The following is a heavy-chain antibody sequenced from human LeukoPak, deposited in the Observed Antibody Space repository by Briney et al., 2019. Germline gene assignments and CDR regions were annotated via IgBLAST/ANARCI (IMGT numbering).Heavy chain of an antibody. J-gene: IGHJ3*02. V-gene: IGHV3-30*02. D-gene: IGHD3-10*01. CDR1: GFTFSSYG. CDR3: ANGFTGGPGLLDAFDI. Sequence: PGGSLKLSCAASGFTFSSYGLHWVRQAPGKGLEWVAFIRYDGSNKYYADSVKGRFTISRDNSKNTLYVQMNSLRAEDTAVYYCANGFTGGPGLLDAFDIWGQGTMVTVSS. CDR2: IRYDGSNK.